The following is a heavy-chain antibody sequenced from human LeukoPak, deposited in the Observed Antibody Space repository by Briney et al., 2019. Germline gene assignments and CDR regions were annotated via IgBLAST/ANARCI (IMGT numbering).Heavy chain of an antibody. CDR2: INPNSGGT. CDR1: GYTFTSYD. CDR3: ARGQDIVVVVAALSPFDY. Sequence: ASVKVSCKASGYTFTSYDINWVRQATGQGLEWMGWINPNSGGTNYAQKFQGRVTMTRDTSISTAYMELSRLRSDDTAVYYCARGQDIVVVVAALSPFDYWGQGTLVTVSS. D-gene: IGHD2-15*01. V-gene: IGHV1-2*02. J-gene: IGHJ4*02.